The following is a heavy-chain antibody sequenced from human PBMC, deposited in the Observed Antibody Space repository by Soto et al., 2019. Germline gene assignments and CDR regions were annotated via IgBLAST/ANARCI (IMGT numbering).Heavy chain of an antibody. CDR2: IYYSGST. Sequence: SETLSLTCTVSGGSVSSGSYYWSWIRQPPGKGLEWIGYIYYSGSTNYNPSLKSRVTISVDTSKNQFSLKLSSVTAADTAVYYCARESGLDTAMAPFDYWGQGTLVTVSS. J-gene: IGHJ4*02. CDR1: GGSVSSGSYY. CDR3: ARESGLDTAMAPFDY. V-gene: IGHV4-61*01. D-gene: IGHD5-18*01.